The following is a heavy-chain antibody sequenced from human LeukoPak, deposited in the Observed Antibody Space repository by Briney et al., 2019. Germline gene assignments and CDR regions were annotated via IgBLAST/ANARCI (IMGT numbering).Heavy chain of an antibody. V-gene: IGHV3-66*02. CDR1: GFTVSTSY. CDR2: IWIDGTT. CDR3: ATKYGES. Sequence: GGSLRLYCVVSGFTVSTSYMAWVRQAPGKGLECVSLIWIDGTTHYADSVKGRFTISGDNSKNTLYLQMNSLRPEDTAVYYCATKYGESWGQGTLVTVSS. D-gene: IGHD4/OR15-4a*01. J-gene: IGHJ5*02.